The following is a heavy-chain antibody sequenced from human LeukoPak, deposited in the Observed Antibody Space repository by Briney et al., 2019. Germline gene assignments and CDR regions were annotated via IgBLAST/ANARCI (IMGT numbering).Heavy chain of an antibody. CDR2: IYYSGST. Sequence: SETLSLTCTVSGGSVSSGTYYWSWIRRPPGEVLEWIGYIYYSGSTNYNPSLKSRVTISVDTSKNRFSLKLSSVTAADTAVYYCARVEWFGELSPFDIWGQGTMVTVSS. D-gene: IGHD3-10*01. CDR3: ARVEWFGELSPFDI. V-gene: IGHV4-61*01. J-gene: IGHJ3*02. CDR1: GGSVSSGTYY.